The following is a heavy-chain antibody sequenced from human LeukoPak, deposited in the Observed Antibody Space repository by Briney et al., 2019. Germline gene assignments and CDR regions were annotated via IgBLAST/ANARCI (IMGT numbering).Heavy chain of an antibody. CDR1: GGSFSGYY. J-gene: IGHJ4*02. V-gene: IGHV4-34*01. D-gene: IGHD4-17*01. Sequence: PSETLSLTCAVYGGSFSGYYWSWIRQPPGKGLEWIGEINHSGSTNYNPSLKSRVTISVDTSKNQFSLKLSSVTAADTAVYYCARVVTTVTTPNYFDYWGQGTLVTVSS. CDR2: INHSGST. CDR3: ARVVTTVTTPNYFDY.